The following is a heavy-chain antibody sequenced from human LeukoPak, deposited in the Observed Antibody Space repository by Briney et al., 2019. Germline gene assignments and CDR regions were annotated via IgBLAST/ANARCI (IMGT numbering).Heavy chain of an antibody. CDR1: GYTFTDYN. CDR2: IQPKSGGT. J-gene: IGHJ5*02. V-gene: IGHV1-2*02. D-gene: IGHD2-15*01. CDR3: ARAGGESWFDP. Sequence: ASVKVSCKASGYTFTDYNVYWVRQAPGQGPEWMGWIQPKSGGTIYAQRFQGRVTMTRDRSISTAYMELSSLRYDDTAVYYCARAGGESWFDPWGQGTLVTVSS.